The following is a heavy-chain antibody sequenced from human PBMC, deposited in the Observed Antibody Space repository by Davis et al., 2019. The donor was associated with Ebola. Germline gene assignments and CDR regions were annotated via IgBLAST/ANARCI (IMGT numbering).Heavy chain of an antibody. CDR2: ISAYNGNT. Sequence: ASVKVSCKASGYTFTSYGISWVRQAPGQGLEWMGWISAYNGNTNYAQKLQGRVTMTTDTSTSTAYMELRSLRSDDTAVYYCARGVQLRAYYDILTGYYYYGMDVWGQGTTVTVSS. CDR3: ARGVQLRAYYDILTGYYYYGMDV. CDR1: GYTFTSYG. D-gene: IGHD3-9*01. V-gene: IGHV1-18*04. J-gene: IGHJ6*02.